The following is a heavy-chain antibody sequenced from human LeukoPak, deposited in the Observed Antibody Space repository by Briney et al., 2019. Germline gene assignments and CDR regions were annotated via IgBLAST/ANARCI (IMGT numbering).Heavy chain of an antibody. D-gene: IGHD3-16*01. J-gene: IGHJ5*02. CDR2: VYFDGGT. V-gene: IGHV4-39*07. CDR1: GGSVTSGIYH. CDR3: ARDHYYDGRGRFDL. Sequence: PSETLSLTCSVSGGSVTSGIYHWGWIRQPPGKGVEWIGSVYFDGGTHYNPSLQSRVTVSIDTSKNQFSLRLSSVTAADTALYYCARDHYYDGRGRFDLWGQGTLVTVSS.